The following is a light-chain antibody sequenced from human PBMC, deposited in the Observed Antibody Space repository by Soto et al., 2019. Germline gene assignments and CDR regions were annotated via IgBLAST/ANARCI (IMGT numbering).Light chain of an antibody. CDR2: GAS. Sequence: EIVLTQSPGTLSLSPGERATLSCRASQSISSSYLAWYQQKPGQAPRLLIYGASSRATGIPDRFSGSGSGTDFTLIISRLEPEDFAVYYCQQYGSSPQAFDPGTKVEIK. CDR3: QQYGSSPQA. V-gene: IGKV3-20*01. CDR1: QSISSSY. J-gene: IGKJ1*01.